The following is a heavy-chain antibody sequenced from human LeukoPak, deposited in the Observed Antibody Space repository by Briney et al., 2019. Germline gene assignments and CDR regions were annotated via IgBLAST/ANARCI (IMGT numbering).Heavy chain of an antibody. CDR3: AVGWEDCCGDCYSFPHYYYYYMDV. CDR2: IIHIFGTA. V-gene: IGHV1-69*06. J-gene: IGHJ6*03. Sequence: GSSVTVSLLASGGTFISYAISGVRQARGQGGEGMGGIIHIFGTANYAQKFQGRVTTTADKSTSTAYIELSSLRSEDTAVYYCAVGWEDCCGDCYSFPHYYYYYMDVWGKGTTVTVSS. D-gene: IGHD2-21*02. CDR1: GGTFISYA.